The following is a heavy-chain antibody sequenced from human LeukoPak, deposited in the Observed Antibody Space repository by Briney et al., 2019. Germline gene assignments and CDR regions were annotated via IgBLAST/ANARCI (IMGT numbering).Heavy chain of an antibody. D-gene: IGHD4-11*01. CDR3: AKQQYLSDAFEI. Sequence: TSETLSLTCTVSGGSISSYYWSWIRQPPGKGLEWIGYIYYSGSTNYKPSLKSRVTISVDTSKNQFSLKLSSVTAADTAVYYCAKQQYLSDAFEIWGQGTMVTVSS. CDR2: IYYSGST. J-gene: IGHJ3*02. CDR1: GGSISSYY. V-gene: IGHV4-59*08.